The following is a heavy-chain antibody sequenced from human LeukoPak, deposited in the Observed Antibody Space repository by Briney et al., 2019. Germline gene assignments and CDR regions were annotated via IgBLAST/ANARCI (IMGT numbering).Heavy chain of an antibody. J-gene: IGHJ4*02. V-gene: IGHV1-69*13. D-gene: IGHD4-17*01. CDR3: ARDDGSTGDYLRAMY. CDR2: IIPIFGTA. Sequence: SVKVSCKASGGTFSSYAISWVRQAPGQGLEWMGGIIPIFGTANYAQKFQGRVTITADESTSTAYMELNSLRVEDTAVYFCARDDGSTGDYLRAMYWGQGTLVTVSS. CDR1: GGTFSSYA.